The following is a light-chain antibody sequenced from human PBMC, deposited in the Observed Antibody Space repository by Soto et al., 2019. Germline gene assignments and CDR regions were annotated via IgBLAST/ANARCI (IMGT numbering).Light chain of an antibody. J-gene: IGKJ4*01. CDR3: EQYDKSIT. CDR1: QSVTSSY. CDR2: GAS. Sequence: EIVLTQSPATLSLSPGEIATLSCRASQSVTSSYLAWYQQKPGQAPRLLIYGASSRATGIPDRFSGSGSGTDFTLTINRLEPEDFAVYYCEQYDKSITFGGGTKVDIK. V-gene: IGKV3-20*01.